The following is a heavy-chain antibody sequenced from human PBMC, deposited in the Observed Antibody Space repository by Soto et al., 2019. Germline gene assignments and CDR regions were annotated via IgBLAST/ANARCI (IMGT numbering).Heavy chain of an antibody. Sequence: ASVKVSCKASGGTFNNYPISWVRQAPGQGLEWMGGIIPIFSTANYAQKFQGRVTITADESTSTAYMELSSLRSEDTAVYYCARDGSSFPEDYYYYYGMDVWGQGTTVTVSS. CDR3: ARDGSSFPEDYYYYYGMDV. D-gene: IGHD6-6*01. J-gene: IGHJ6*02. CDR2: IIPIFSTA. CDR1: GGTFNNYP. V-gene: IGHV1-69*13.